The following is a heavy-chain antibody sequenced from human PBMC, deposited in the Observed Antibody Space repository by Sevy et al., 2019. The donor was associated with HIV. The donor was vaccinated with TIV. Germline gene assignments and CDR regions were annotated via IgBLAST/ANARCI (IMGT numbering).Heavy chain of an antibody. Sequence: GGSLRLSCVASGFTFSSYGMHWVRQAPGKGLEWVAVIWYDGSNKYYADSVKGRFTISRDNSKNTLYLQMNSLRAEDTAVYYCARDPKSENWFDPWGQGTLVTVSS. CDR3: ARDPKSENWFDP. V-gene: IGHV3-33*01. CDR2: IWYDGSNK. J-gene: IGHJ5*02. CDR1: GFTFSSYG.